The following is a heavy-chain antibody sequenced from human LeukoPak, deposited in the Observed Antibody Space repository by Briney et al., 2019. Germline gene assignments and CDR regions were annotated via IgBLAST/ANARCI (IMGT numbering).Heavy chain of an antibody. J-gene: IGHJ4*02. Sequence: MASETLSLTCAVSGGSISSGGYSWSWIRQPPGKGLEWIGYIYHSGSTYYNPSLKSRVTISVDRSKNQFSLKLSSVTAADTAVYYCARWVYCGGDCYAFDYWGQGTLVTVSS. D-gene: IGHD2-21*02. CDR1: GGSISSGGYS. CDR3: ARWVYCGGDCYAFDY. CDR2: IYHSGST. V-gene: IGHV4-30-2*01.